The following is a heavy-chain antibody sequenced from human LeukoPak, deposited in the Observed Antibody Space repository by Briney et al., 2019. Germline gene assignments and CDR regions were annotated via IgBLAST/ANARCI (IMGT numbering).Heavy chain of an antibody. D-gene: IGHD3-10*01. CDR2: INHSGST. CDR3: ASYYYGSGSNNWFDP. Sequence: PSETLSLTCAVYGXSFSDSYWSWIRQPPGKGLEWIGEINHSGSTNYNPSLKSRVTISVDTSKNQFSLKLSSVTAADTAVYYCASYYYGSGSNNWFDPWGQGTLVTVSS. V-gene: IGHV4-34*01. CDR1: GXSFSDSY. J-gene: IGHJ5*02.